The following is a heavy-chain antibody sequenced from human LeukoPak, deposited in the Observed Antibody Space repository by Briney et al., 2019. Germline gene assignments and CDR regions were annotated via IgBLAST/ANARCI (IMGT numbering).Heavy chain of an antibody. CDR1: GFTFSSYV. D-gene: IGHD3-22*01. V-gene: IGHV3-30*04. CDR2: ISYDGSNE. Sequence: GGSLRLSCAASGFTFSSYVMHWVRQAPGKGLEWVAIISYDGSNEYYADSVKGRFTISRDNSKNTLYLQMNSLRAADTAVYYCARDPRGPTGYDSSSRDTFDFWGQGTLVTVSS. CDR3: ARDPRGPTGYDSSSRDTFDF. J-gene: IGHJ4*02.